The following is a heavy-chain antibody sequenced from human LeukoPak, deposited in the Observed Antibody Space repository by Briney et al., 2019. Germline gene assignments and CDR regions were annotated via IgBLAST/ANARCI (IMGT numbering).Heavy chain of an antibody. CDR1: GGSISSSSYY. J-gene: IGHJ4*02. Sequence: PSETLSLTCTASGGSISSSSYYWGWIRQPPGKGLEWIGSIYHSGSTYYNPSLKSRVTISVDTSKNQFSLKLSSVTAADTAVYYCARHDYGDYAFDYWGQGTLVTVAS. CDR2: IYHSGST. D-gene: IGHD4-17*01. V-gene: IGHV4-39*01. CDR3: ARHDYGDYAFDY.